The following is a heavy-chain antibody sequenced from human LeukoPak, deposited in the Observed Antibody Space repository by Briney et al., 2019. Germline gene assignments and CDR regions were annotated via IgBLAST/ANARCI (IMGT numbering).Heavy chain of an antibody. J-gene: IGHJ3*02. CDR2: IYTGGNT. CDR1: GFTVGRNC. D-gene: IGHD6-19*01. CDR3: ASPSSGQSFDI. Sequence: GRSLSLSCAASGFTVGRNCMKWVRQGGGKGLDWGSVIYTGGNTYYADSVKGRLTISRDNSKNTLYLQMHSLRAEDTAVYYCASPSSGQSFDIWGQGTMVTVSS. V-gene: IGHV3-53*01.